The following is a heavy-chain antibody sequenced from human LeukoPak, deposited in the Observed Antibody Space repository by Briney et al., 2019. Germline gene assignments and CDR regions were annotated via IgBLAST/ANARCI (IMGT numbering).Heavy chain of an antibody. CDR3: ARSGAYGSGSYLSY. CDR1: GYTFTSYD. CDR2: INPNSGGT. Sequence: ASVKVSCKASGYTFTSYDINWVRQATGQGLEWMGWINPNSGGTNYAQKFQGRVTMTRDTSISTAYMELGRLRSDDMAVYYCARSGAYGSGSYLSYWGQGTLVTVSS. J-gene: IGHJ4*02. D-gene: IGHD3-10*01. V-gene: IGHV1-2*02.